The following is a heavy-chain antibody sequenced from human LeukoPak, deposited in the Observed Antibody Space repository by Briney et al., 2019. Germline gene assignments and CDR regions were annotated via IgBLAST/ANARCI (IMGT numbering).Heavy chain of an antibody. V-gene: IGHV3-30-3*01. CDR2: ISYDGSNK. CDR1: GFTFSSYA. CDR3: ARGRRGGYDLSLPPDRVDY. J-gene: IGHJ4*02. D-gene: IGHD5-24*01. Sequence: PGGSLRLSCAASGFTFSSYAMHWVRQAPGKGLEWVAVISYDGSNKYYADSVKGRFTISRDNSKNTLYLQMNSLRAEDTAVYFCARGRRGGYDLSLPPDRVDYWGQGTLVTVSS.